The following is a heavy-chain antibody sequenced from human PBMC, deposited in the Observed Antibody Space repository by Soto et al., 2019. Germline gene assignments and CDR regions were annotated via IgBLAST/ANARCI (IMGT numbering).Heavy chain of an antibody. J-gene: IGHJ4*02. Sequence: PGGSLRLSCAASGFTFSSYWMSWVRQAPGKGLEWVANIKQDGSEKYYVDSVKGRFTISRDNAKNSLYLQMNSLRAEDTAVYYCARVRWSSFRRPSNYYDSSGYYYGGGGYYFDYWGQGTLVTVSS. CDR2: IKQDGSEK. D-gene: IGHD3-22*01. CDR1: GFTFSSYW. V-gene: IGHV3-7*01. CDR3: ARVRWSSFRRPSNYYDSSGYYYGGGGYYFDY.